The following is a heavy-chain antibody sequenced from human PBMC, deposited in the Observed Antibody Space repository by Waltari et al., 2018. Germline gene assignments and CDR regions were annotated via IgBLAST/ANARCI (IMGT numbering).Heavy chain of an antibody. J-gene: IGHJ4*02. CDR3: ARGGVIWRIYYFDY. V-gene: IGHV1-8*01. Sequence: QVQLVQSGDEVKKPGASVKVSCKASGYTFPSSDINWVRQATGQGLEWMGWMNPNSGNTGYAQKFQGRVTMTRNTSISTAYMELSSLRSEDTAVYYCARGGVIWRIYYFDYWGQGTLVTVSS. CDR2: MNPNSGNT. CDR1: GYTFPSSD. D-gene: IGHD3-22*01.